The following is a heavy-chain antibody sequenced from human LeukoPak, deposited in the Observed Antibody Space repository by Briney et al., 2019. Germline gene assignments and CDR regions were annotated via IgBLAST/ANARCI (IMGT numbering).Heavy chain of an antibody. CDR1: GGSISISY. D-gene: IGHD6-19*01. J-gene: IGHJ2*01. V-gene: IGHV4-59*08. Sequence: SETLSLTCTVSGGSISISYWNWIRQPPGKGLQWIGFIHHSGYSDFNPSLRSRVTISVDASKNQFSLKLRSVTAADSAVYYCARRGHRSGSARGWYFDLWGRGTLVTVSS. CDR3: ARRGHRSGSARGWYFDL. CDR2: IHHSGYS.